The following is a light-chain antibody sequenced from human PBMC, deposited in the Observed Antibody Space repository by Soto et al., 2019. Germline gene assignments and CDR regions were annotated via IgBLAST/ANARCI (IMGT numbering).Light chain of an antibody. CDR2: AAS. V-gene: IGKV1-8*01. Sequence: AIRMTQSPSSLSASTGDRVTITCRASQGISSYLAWYQQKPRKAPKLLIYAASTLQSGVPSRFSGSGSGTDFTLTISCLQSEDFATYYCQQYYSYPALTVGGGTKVDIK. J-gene: IGKJ4*02. CDR1: QGISSY. CDR3: QQYYSYPALT.